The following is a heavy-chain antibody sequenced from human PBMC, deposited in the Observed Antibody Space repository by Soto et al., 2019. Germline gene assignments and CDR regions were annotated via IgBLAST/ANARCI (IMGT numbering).Heavy chain of an antibody. CDR3: ARAIPVPGIFSYYGFDV. CDR2: IYSGGNT. J-gene: IGHJ6*02. V-gene: IGHV3-53*01. D-gene: IGHD6-19*01. CDR1: GFTVSTNY. Sequence: GGSLRLSCAASGFTVSTNYMSWGRQAPWKGLEWVSIIYSGGNTYYADSVKGRFTISRDNSKNTLYLQMNSLRAEDTAVYYCARAIPVPGIFSYYGFDVWGQGTTVTVSS.